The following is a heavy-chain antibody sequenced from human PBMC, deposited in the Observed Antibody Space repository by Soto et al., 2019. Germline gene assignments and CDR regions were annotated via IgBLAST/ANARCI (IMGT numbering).Heavy chain of an antibody. CDR3: AHNCGVDCHSVFFY. CDR1: GFTFSNYA. J-gene: IGHJ4*02. CDR2: ISGGGGSS. Sequence: EVQLLESGGGLVQPGGSLRLSCAASGFTFSNYAMSWVRQAPGKGLEWVSGISGGGGSSYYADSVKGRFTISRDNSKNTLYLQMNSLGAEDTVVYYCAHNCGVDCHSVFFYWGQGTLVIVSS. V-gene: IGHV3-23*01. D-gene: IGHD2-21*02.